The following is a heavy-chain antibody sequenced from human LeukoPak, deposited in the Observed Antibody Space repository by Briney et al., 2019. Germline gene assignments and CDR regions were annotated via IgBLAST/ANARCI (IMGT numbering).Heavy chain of an antibody. Sequence: SETLSLTCTVSGGSISSSSYYWGWIRQPPGKGLEWIGSIYYSGSTYYNPSLKSRVTISVDTSKNQFSLKLSSVTAADTAVSYCARDPKMATIRFDYWGQGTLVTVSS. CDR1: GGSISSSSYY. J-gene: IGHJ4*02. CDR3: ARDPKMATIRFDY. D-gene: IGHD5-24*01. V-gene: IGHV4-39*07. CDR2: IYYSGST.